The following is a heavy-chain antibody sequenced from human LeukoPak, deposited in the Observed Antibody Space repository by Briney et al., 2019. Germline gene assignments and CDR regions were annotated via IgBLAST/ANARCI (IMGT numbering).Heavy chain of an antibody. V-gene: IGHV3-30*04. CDR1: GFTFSSYA. D-gene: IGHD5-18*01. J-gene: IGHJ3*02. CDR3: ARDHRGRARGPWLGAFDI. CDR2: ISYDGSNK. Sequence: GGSLRLSCAASGFTFSSYAMHWVRQAPGKGLEWVAVISYDGSNKYYADSVKGRFTISRDNSKNTLYLQMNSLRAEDTAVYYCARDHRGRARGPWLGAFDIWGQGTMVTVSS.